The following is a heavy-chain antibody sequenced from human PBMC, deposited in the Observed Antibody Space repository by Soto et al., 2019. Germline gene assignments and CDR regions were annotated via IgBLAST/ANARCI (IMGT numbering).Heavy chain of an antibody. CDR1: GYTFTGYY. CDR2: INPNSGGT. J-gene: IGHJ3*02. CDR3: ARDEYCGGDCYERNGAFDI. Sequence: ASVKVSCKASGYTFTGYYMHWVRQAPGQGLEWMGWINPNSGGTNYAQKFQGRVTMTRDTSISTAYMELSRLRSDDTAVYYCARDEYCGGDCYERNGAFDIWGQGTMVTVSS. D-gene: IGHD2-21*02. V-gene: IGHV1-2*02.